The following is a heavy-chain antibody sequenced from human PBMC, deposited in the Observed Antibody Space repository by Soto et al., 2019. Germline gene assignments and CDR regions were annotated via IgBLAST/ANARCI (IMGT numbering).Heavy chain of an antibody. CDR1: GGGFNNYA. CDR3: ARDPTRGEVVPQDYGMDV. Sequence: QVQLVQSGAEVKKPASSVKVSCQASGGGFNNYAISWVRQAPGQGLEWMGGIIPMFGTPTYAEKFRGRVTITADVSTRTAFMELSNLSSEASAIYYCARDPTRGEVVPQDYGMDVWGQGTTVIVSS. V-gene: IGHV1-69*01. D-gene: IGHD3-22*01. J-gene: IGHJ6*02. CDR2: IIPMFGTP.